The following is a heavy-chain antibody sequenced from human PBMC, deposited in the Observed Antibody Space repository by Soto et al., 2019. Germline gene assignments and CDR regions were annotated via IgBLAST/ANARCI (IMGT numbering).Heavy chain of an antibody. CDR3: ARSSTSANYFDY. D-gene: IGHD2-2*01. CDR1: GGSISSGGYY. CDR2: IYYSGST. Sequence: QVQLQVSGPGLVKPSQTLSLTCTVSGGSISSGGYYWSWIRQHPGKGLEWIGYIYYSGSTYYNPSLKSRVTISVDTSKNQFSLKLSSVTAADTAVYYCARSSTSANYFDYWGQGTLVTVSS. V-gene: IGHV4-31*03. J-gene: IGHJ4*02.